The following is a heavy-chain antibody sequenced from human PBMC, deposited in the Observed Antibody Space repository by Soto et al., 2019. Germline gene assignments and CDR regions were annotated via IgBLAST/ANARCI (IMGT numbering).Heavy chain of an antibody. D-gene: IGHD1-26*01. CDR1: GFTFSSYS. J-gene: IGHJ4*02. CDR2: ISSSSSYI. V-gene: IGHV3-21*01. CDR3: ARDVGDSGSYGIQGDFDY. Sequence: EVQLVESGGGLVKPGGSLRLSCAASGFTFSSYSMNWVRQAPGKGLEWVSSISSSSSYIYYADSVKGRFTISRDNAKNSLYLQMNSLRAEDTAVYYCARDVGDSGSYGIQGDFDYWGQGTLVTVSS.